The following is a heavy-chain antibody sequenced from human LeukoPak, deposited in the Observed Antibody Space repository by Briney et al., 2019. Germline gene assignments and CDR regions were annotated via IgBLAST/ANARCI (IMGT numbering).Heavy chain of an antibody. Sequence: ASVKASCKASGYTFTNYYMHWVRQAPGQGLEWMGIINPNGGSTSYAQKFQGRVTMTRDTSTSTVYMDLSSLRSEDTAVYYCARAPRPPWDDSSGLDCWGQGTLVTVSS. CDR1: GYTFTNYY. CDR3: ARAPRPPWDDSSGLDC. V-gene: IGHV1-46*01. CDR2: INPNGGST. J-gene: IGHJ4*02. D-gene: IGHD3-22*01.